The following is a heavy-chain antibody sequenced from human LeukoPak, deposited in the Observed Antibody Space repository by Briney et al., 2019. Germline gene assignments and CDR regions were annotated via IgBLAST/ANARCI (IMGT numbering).Heavy chain of an antibody. Sequence: KTSETLSLTCTVSGSMYNYYWSWIRQPPGKGLEWTGYIYYSGSTNYNPSLKSRVTISVDTSKNQFSLKLSSVTAADTAVYYCARAAYQWEPRKESPPNEFDYWGQGTLVTVSS. CDR1: GSMYNYY. CDR3: ARAAYQWEPRKESPPNEFDY. D-gene: IGHD1-26*01. CDR2: IYYSGST. J-gene: IGHJ4*02. V-gene: IGHV4-59*01.